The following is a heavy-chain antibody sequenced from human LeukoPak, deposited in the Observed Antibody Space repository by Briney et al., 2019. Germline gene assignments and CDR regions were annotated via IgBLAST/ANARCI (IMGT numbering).Heavy chain of an antibody. J-gene: IGHJ5*02. V-gene: IGHV1-69*04. D-gene: IGHD4-17*01. Sequence: SVRVSCKALTDNLNIDYAFIWVRQAPGQGLQWMGRIIPFLGVVNYAQNFQGRVSFTADKSTNTMYMEVPSLRLDDTAVYYCSPTGHDYGWFGPWGQGTLVTVSP. CDR3: SPTGHDYGWFGP. CDR1: TDNLNIDYA. CDR2: IIPFLGVV.